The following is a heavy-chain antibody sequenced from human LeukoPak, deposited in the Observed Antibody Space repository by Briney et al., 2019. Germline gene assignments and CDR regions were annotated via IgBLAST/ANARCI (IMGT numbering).Heavy chain of an antibody. CDR1: GGSISSGDYY. D-gene: IGHD3-3*01. CDR3: ARFGVVNRYFDY. V-gene: IGHV4-30-4*01. CDR2: IYYSGST. J-gene: IGHJ4*02. Sequence: KPSETLSLTCTVSGGSISSGDYYWSWIRQPPGKGLEWIGYIYYSGSTYYNPSLKSRVTISVDTSKNQFSLKLSSVTAADTAVYYCARFGVVNRYFDYWGQGTLVTVSS.